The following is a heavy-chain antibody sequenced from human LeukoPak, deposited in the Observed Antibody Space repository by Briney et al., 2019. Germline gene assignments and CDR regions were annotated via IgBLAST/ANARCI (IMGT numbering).Heavy chain of an antibody. J-gene: IGHJ4*02. CDR2: IRYDGSNK. V-gene: IGHV3-30*02. CDR1: GFTFSSYG. D-gene: IGHD3-10*01. CDR3: ARRTTTGVLLWFGDYFDY. Sequence: PGGPLRLSCAASGFTFSSYGMHWVRQAPGKGLEWVAFIRYDGSNKYYADSVKGRFTISRDNSKNTLYLQMNSLRAEDTAVYYCARRTTTGVLLWFGDYFDYWGQGTLVTVSS.